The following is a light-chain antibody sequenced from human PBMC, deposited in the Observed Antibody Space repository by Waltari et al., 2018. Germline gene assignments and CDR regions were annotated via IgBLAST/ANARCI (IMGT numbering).Light chain of an antibody. V-gene: IGKV3-11*01. CDR3: QQRSSWLT. CDR1: QSVNRY. J-gene: IGKJ4*01. Sequence: EIVLTQSPATLSLSPGERATLSCRASQSVNRYLAWYQQKPGQAPRLLIYDASNRATGIPARFSGSGSGTDFTLPISSLEPEDFAVYYCQQRSSWLTFGGGTKVEIK. CDR2: DAS.